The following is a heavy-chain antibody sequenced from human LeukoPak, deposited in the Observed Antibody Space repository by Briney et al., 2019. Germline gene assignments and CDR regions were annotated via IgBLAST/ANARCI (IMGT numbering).Heavy chain of an antibody. D-gene: IGHD5-18*01. CDR1: GGSISSGGYS. CDR2: IYYSGST. CDR3: ARDTAMVKLDY. J-gene: IGHJ4*02. V-gene: IGHV4-30-4*07. Sequence: SETLSLTCAVSGGSISSGGYSWSWIRQPPGKGLEWIGYIYYSGSTYYNPSLKSRVTISVDTSKNQFSLKLSSVTAADTAVYYCARDTAMVKLDYWGQGTLVTVSS.